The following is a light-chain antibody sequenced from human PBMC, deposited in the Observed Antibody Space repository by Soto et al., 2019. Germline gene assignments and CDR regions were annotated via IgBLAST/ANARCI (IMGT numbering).Light chain of an antibody. CDR1: QSLGNTY. Sequence: EIVLTQSPGTLSLSPGERATLSCRASQSLGNTYLAWYQRKPGQAPRLLIYDASSRATDIPDRFSGSGAGSDFTLIISRLEPEDSAVYYCQQYGTLITFGQGTRLEIK. V-gene: IGKV3-20*01. J-gene: IGKJ5*01. CDR3: QQYGTLIT. CDR2: DAS.